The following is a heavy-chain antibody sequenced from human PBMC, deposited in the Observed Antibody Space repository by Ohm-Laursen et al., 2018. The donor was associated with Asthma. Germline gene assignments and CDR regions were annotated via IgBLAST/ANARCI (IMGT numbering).Heavy chain of an antibody. V-gene: IGHV3-30*04. Sequence: SLRLSCAASGFPFETYTMHWVRQAPGKGLEWVSLISYDGRNDYYADSVKGRFTISRDNSKNTLYLQMNSLRAEDTAVFYCASGAVAVAGTTGLDYWGQGTLVTVSS. D-gene: IGHD6-19*01. J-gene: IGHJ4*02. CDR3: ASGAVAVAGTTGLDY. CDR1: GFPFETYT. CDR2: ISYDGRND.